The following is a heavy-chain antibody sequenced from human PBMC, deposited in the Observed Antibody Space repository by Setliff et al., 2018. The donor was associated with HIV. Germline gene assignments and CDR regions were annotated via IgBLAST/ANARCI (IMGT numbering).Heavy chain of an antibody. CDR2: ISGGGGGT. D-gene: IGHD2-21*01. CDR3: TRGRYCGSPSCRKEFDF. J-gene: IGHJ4*02. V-gene: IGHV3-23*01. Sequence: GGSLRLSCAASGVSFNNYAMSWVRQAPGKGLEWVSAISGGGGGTNYADSVRGRFTISRDNSNNPLYLHMNNLRADDTAVYYCTRGRYCGSPSCRKEFDFWGQGTLVTVSS. CDR1: GVSFNNYA.